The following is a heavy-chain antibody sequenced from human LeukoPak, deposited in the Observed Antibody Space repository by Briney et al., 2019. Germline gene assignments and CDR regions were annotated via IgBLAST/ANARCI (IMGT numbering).Heavy chain of an antibody. CDR3: ARDQDGVRAFDI. CDR2: IYYSGST. J-gene: IGHJ3*02. Sequence: SETLSLTCTVSGGSISSYYWSWIRQPPGKGLEWIGYIYYSGSTNYNPSLKSRVTISVDTSKNQFSLKLSSVTAADTAVYYCARDQDGVRAFDIWGQGTMVTVSS. D-gene: IGHD3-10*02. CDR1: GGSISSYY. V-gene: IGHV4-59*01.